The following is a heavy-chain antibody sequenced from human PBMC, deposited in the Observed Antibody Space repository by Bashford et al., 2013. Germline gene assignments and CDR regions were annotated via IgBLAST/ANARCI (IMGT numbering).Heavy chain of an antibody. CDR1: GFTFSSYA. Sequence: GGSLRLSCAASGFTFSSYAMSWGSARAPGRGAAVGSQLLVLLVLTTYYNRPSRGRLTMSVDMSTNQFSLRLTSVTAADTAMYYCARDFGSNYNCFDPWGPGNPGHPSPQ. D-gene: IGHD3-10*01. CDR3: ARDFGSNYNCFDP. CDR2: LVLLVLTT. J-gene: IGHJ5*02. V-gene: IGHV3-23*02.